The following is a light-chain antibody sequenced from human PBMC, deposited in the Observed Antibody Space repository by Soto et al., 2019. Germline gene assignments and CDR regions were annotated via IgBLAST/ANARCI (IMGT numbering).Light chain of an antibody. CDR3: QQYNYWPTWT. J-gene: IGKJ1*01. Sequence: EIVMTQSPATLSVSPGERATLSCRASQSVSSNLAWYQQKPGQAPRLLIYGASTRATGIPARFSGSGSGTEFTLTISSLQSEDFAVYYCQQYNYWPTWTFGQGTKVDIK. CDR2: GAS. V-gene: IGKV3-15*01. CDR1: QSVSSN.